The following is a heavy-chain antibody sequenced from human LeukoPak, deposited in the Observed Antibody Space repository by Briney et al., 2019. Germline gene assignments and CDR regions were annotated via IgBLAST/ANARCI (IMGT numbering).Heavy chain of an antibody. D-gene: IGHD2-2*01. CDR1: GFTFSNYW. V-gene: IGHV3-74*01. J-gene: IGHJ4*02. CDR2: INGAGSST. CDR3: ARDYMYQAGL. Sequence: GGSLRLSCEASGFTFSNYWMHWVRQGPGKGLVWVSRINGAGSSTSYADSVKGRFTISRDNAKNTLFLQMNSLRADDTAVYYCARDYMYQAGLWGQGTLGTVSS.